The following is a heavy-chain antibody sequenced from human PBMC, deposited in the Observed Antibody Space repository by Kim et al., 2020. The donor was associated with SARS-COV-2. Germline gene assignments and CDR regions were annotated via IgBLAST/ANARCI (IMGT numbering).Heavy chain of an antibody. Sequence: GGSLRLSCTASGFTFGDYAMSWFRQAPGKGLEWVGFIRSKAFGGTSEYAASVKGRFSISRDDPESIAYLQMNSLKTEDTGVYYCTRDKLAPGTIRFDFWGQGTLVPVSS. CDR3: TRDKLAPGTIRFDF. D-gene: IGHD6-13*01. J-gene: IGHJ4*02. V-gene: IGHV3-49*03. CDR2: IRSKAFGGTS. CDR1: GFTFGDYA.